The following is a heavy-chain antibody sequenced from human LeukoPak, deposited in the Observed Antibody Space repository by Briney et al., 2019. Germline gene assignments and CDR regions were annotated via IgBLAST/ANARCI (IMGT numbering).Heavy chain of an antibody. V-gene: IGHV4-39*01. CDR1: GGSMRISRNY. CDR2: IYYSGST. CDR3: ARQHRSWRLYFDC. J-gene: IGHJ4*02. D-gene: IGHD6-13*01. Sequence: SETLSHTCTVSGGSMRISRNYYGGIRQPPGKGLEWIGSIYYSGSTYYNPSLKSRVTISVDTSKDQCSLKLSSVTAADTAVYYCARQHRSWRLYFDCRVRGTLVTVSS.